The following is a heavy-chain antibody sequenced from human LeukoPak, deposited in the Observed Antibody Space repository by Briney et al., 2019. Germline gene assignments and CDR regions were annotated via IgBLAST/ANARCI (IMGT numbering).Heavy chain of an antibody. V-gene: IGHV1-46*01. D-gene: IGHD2-2*01. CDR1: RYTFTSYY. CDR2: INPSGGST. Sequence: ASVKVSCKASRYTFTSYYMHWVRQAPGQGLEWMGIINPSGGSTSYAQKFQGRVTMTRDTSTSTVYMELSSLRSEDTAVYYCAREAVVVPAAIPGTSQDAFDIWGQGTMVTVSS. CDR3: AREAVVVPAAIPGTSQDAFDI. J-gene: IGHJ3*02.